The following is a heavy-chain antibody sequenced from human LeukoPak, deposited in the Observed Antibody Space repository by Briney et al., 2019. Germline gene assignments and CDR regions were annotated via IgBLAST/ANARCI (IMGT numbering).Heavy chain of an antibody. CDR2: IYTSGST. V-gene: IGHV4-4*07. J-gene: IGHJ5*02. CDR1: GGSISSYY. CDR3: ARDPGAYYDSGGYLNWFDP. D-gene: IGHD3-22*01. Sequence: SETLSLTCTVSGGSISSYYWSWIRQPAGKGLEWIGRIYTSGSTNYNPSLKSRVTMSVDTSKNQFSLKLSSVTAADTAVYYCARDPGAYYDSGGYLNWFDPWGQGTLVTVSS.